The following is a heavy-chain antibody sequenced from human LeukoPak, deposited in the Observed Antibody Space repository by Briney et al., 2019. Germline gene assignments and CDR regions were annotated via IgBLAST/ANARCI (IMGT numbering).Heavy chain of an antibody. CDR1: GYTFSNYG. Sequence: ASVKVSCKASGYTFSNYGISWVRQAPGQGLEWMGWISAYNGNTNYAQKLQGRVTMTTDTSTSTAYMELRSLRSDDTAVYYCARDSGYCSSTSCYGDYWGQGTLVTVSS. CDR3: ARDSGYCSSTSCYGDY. V-gene: IGHV1-18*01. D-gene: IGHD2-2*01. CDR2: ISAYNGNT. J-gene: IGHJ4*02.